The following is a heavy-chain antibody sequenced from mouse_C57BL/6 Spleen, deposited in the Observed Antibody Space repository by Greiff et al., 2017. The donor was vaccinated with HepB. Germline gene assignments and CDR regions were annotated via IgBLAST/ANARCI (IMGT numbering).Heavy chain of an antibody. CDR1: GFTFSSYG. D-gene: IGHD1-1*01. CDR3: ARQGMTTVLATYFDY. CDR2: ISSGGSYT. V-gene: IGHV5-6*01. J-gene: IGHJ2*01. Sequence: EVQRVESGGDLVKPGGSLKLSCAASGFTFSSYGMSWVRQTPDKRLEWVATISSGGSYTYYPDSVKGRFTITRDNAKNTLYLQMSSLKSEDTAMYYCARQGMTTVLATYFDYWGQGTTLTVSS.